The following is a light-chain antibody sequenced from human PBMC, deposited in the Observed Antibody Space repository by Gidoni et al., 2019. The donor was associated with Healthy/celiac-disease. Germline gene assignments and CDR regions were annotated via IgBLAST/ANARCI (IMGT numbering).Light chain of an antibody. V-gene: IGLV2-8*01. CDR3: SSYAGSNSFVV. CDR1: SSDVGGYNY. CDR2: EVS. Sequence: QSALTQPPSASASPGQSVTISCTGTSSDVGGYNYVSWYPQHPGKAPNLMIYEVSKRPSGVPVRFSGSKSGNTASLTVSGLQAEDEADYYCSSYAGSNSFVVFGGGTKLTVL. J-gene: IGLJ2*01.